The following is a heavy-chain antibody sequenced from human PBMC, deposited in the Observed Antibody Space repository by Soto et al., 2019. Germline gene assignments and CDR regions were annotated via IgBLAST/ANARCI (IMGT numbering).Heavy chain of an antibody. CDR1: GGTFSSYT. CDR2: IIPIFGTA. D-gene: IGHD5-12*01. CDR3: ARGNHRWLQLWYFDL. V-gene: IGHV1-69*12. J-gene: IGHJ2*01. Sequence: QVQLVQSGAEVKKPGSSVTVSCKASGGTFSSYTISWVRQAPGQGLEWMGGIIPIFGTANYAQKFQGRVTITADESTSTADMELSSLRYEYTAVYYCARGNHRWLQLWYFDLWGRGTLVTVSS.